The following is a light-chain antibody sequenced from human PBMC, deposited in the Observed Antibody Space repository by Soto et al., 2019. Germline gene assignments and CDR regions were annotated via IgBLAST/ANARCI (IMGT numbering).Light chain of an antibody. J-gene: IGKJ4*01. CDR3: MQDTHWPLT. CDR1: QSLVYIDGNTH. Sequence: DVVLTQSPLSLSVTLGQSAAISCRSSQSLVYIDGNTHLNWFQQMPGQSQRRLLYKVSNRDSGVPGRFRCFGSGTAFTLKISWVEADDVGVYFGMQDTHWPLTFGGGNKVEIK. CDR2: KVS. V-gene: IGKV2-30*01.